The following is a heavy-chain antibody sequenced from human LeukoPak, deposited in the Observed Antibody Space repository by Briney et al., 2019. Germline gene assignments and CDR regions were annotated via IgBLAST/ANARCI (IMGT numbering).Heavy chain of an antibody. D-gene: IGHD5-18*01. CDR2: ISSSGSTI. V-gene: IGHV3-48*03. CDR3: ARDADTAMVTGVFDY. Sequence: GGTLRLSCAASGFTFSSYEMNWVRQAPGKGLEWVSYISSSGSTIYYADSVKGRFTISRDNAKNSLYLQMNSLRAEDTAVYYCARDADTAMVTGVFDYWGQGTLVTVSS. J-gene: IGHJ4*02. CDR1: GFTFSSYE.